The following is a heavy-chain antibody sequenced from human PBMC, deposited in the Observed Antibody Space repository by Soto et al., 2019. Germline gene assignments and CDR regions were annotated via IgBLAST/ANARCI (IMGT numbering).Heavy chain of an antibody. CDR2: INPSGGST. CDR1: GYTFTSYY. J-gene: IGHJ6*02. CDR3: ASRGGEGYDFWSGYYTGLDYYYGMDV. V-gene: IGHV1-46*01. Sequence: ASVKVSCKASGYTFTSYYMHWVRQAPGQGLEWMGIINPSGGSTSYAQKFQGRVTMTRDTSTSTVYMELSSLRSEDTAVYYCASRGGEGYDFWSGYYTGLDYYYGMDVWGQGTTVTVSS. D-gene: IGHD3-3*01.